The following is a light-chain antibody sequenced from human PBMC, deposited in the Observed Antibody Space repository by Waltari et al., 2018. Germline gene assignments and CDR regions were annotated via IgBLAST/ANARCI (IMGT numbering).Light chain of an antibody. J-gene: IGKJ1*01. V-gene: IGKV1-5*03. CDR2: QAS. CDR1: QSVSSW. Sequence: DIQMTQSPSPLSASVGDRVTITCRASQSVSSWLAWYQQKPGKAAKLLIYQASILESVVQSRFSGCGSGTDFPLNINGMQPDDFATYFCQKYNSYSTFGRGTRVDMK. CDR3: QKYNSYST.